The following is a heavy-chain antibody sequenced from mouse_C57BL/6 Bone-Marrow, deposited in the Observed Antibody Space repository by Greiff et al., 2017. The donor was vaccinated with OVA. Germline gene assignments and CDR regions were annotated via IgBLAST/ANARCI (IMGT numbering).Heavy chain of an antibody. CDR2: ISSGGSYT. D-gene: IGHD1-1*01. J-gene: IGHJ2*01. V-gene: IGHV5-6*01. Sequence: EVQGVESGGDLVKPGGSLNLSCAASGFTFSSYGMSWVRQTPDKRLEWVATISSGGSYTYYPDSVKGRVTISRDNAKNTLYLQMSSLKSEDTAMYYCARHGDYGSFFDYWGQGTTLTVSS. CDR1: GFTFSSYG. CDR3: ARHGDYGSFFDY.